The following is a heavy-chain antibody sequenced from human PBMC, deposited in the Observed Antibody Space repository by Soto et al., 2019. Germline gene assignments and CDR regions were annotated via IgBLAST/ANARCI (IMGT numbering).Heavy chain of an antibody. CDR2: IWYDGSSQ. CDR3: ERDVAVRRLDH. J-gene: IGHJ4*02. D-gene: IGHD6-6*01. CDR1: GFPFSLYG. V-gene: IGHV3-33*01. Sequence: QVQLVESGGGVVQPGGSLRLSCAASGFPFSLYGMQWVRQATGQGLEWVAMIWYDGSSQFYVDSVKGRFTVYRDNPKNTLYLDMNSRRGDDTAVYYCERDVAVRRLDHWCQGTLVSVSS.